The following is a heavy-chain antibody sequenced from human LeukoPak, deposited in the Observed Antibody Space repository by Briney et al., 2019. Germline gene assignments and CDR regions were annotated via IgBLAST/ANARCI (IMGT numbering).Heavy chain of an antibody. CDR2: ISSDGSNK. D-gene: IGHD1-26*01. Sequence: PGGSLRLSCAASGFTFSSYGMHWVRQAPGKGLEWVALISSDGSNKYYADSVKGRFTISRDNSKNTLFLQMNSLRAEDTAVYYCAKDWEPDYWGQGTLVTVSS. J-gene: IGHJ4*02. CDR3: AKDWEPDY. CDR1: GFTFSSYG. V-gene: IGHV3-30*18.